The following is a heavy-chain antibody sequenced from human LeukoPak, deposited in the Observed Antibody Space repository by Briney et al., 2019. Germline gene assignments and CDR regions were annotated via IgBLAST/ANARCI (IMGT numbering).Heavy chain of an antibody. V-gene: IGHV4-59*01. CDR3: ARDFSSGTGYYYFYGLDV. CDR2: IYYMGST. D-gene: IGHD6-19*01. CDR1: GGSISSYY. Sequence: PSGTLSLTCTVSGGSISSYYWSWIRQPPGKGLEGIGYIYYMGSTNYNPSLKSRVTISVDTSKNQFSLKLSSVTAADTAVYYCARDFSSGTGYYYFYGLDVWGQGITVTVSS. J-gene: IGHJ6*02.